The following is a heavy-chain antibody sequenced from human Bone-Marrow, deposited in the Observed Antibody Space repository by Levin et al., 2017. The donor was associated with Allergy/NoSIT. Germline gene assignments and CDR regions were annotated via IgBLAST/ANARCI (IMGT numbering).Heavy chain of an antibody. D-gene: IGHD3-3*01. CDR2: IYYSGST. J-gene: IGHJ4*02. CDR1: GGSISSYY. CDR3: ARRHDFWSGYYSY. V-gene: IGHV4-59*01. Sequence: SETLSLTCTVSGGSISSYYWSWIRQPPGKGLEWIGYIYYSGSTNYNPSLKSRVTISVDTSKNQFSLKLSSVTAADTAVYYCARRHDFWSGYYSYWGQGTLVTVSS.